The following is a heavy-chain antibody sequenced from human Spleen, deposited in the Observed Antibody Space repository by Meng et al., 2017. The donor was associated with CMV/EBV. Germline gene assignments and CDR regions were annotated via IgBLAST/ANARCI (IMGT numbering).Heavy chain of an antibody. CDR3: ARSPREYYFDY. D-gene: IGHD3-10*01. CDR2: ITSSSSYI. CDR1: GFTFSSYS. V-gene: IGHV3-21*01. Sequence: LSCAVSGFTFSSYSMNWVRQAPGKGLEWVSSITSSSSYIYYADSVKGRFTISRDNANNSLYLQMNSLRAEDTAVYYCARSPREYYFDYWGQGTLVTVSS. J-gene: IGHJ4*02.